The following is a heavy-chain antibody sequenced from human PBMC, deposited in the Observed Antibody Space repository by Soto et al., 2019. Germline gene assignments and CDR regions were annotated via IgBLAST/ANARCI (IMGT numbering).Heavy chain of an antibody. Sequence: ASVKVSCKASGYTFTSYAMHWVRQAPGQRLEWMGWINAGNGNTKYSQKFQDRVTITRDTSASTAYMELSSLRSEDTAVYYCASSDSSGYFQVPLIWGQGTMVTVSS. J-gene: IGHJ3*02. CDR2: INAGNGNT. V-gene: IGHV1-3*01. CDR1: GYTFTSYA. CDR3: ASSDSSGYFQVPLI. D-gene: IGHD3-22*01.